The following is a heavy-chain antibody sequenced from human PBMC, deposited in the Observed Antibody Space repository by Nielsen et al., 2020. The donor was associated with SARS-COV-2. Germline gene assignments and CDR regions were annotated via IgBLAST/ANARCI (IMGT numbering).Heavy chain of an antibody. J-gene: IGHJ4*02. D-gene: IGHD1-14*01. CDR2: MSTYNGNT. V-gene: IGHV1-18*01. Sequence: ASVKVSCKASGYTFTAFGIHWVRQAPGQGLEWMAWMSTYNGNTNYAQMLQGRVTVTTDTSTGMAYMELRGLRLDDTAVYYCARDSAGTYQPLNFFDHWGQGTLVTVSS. CDR1: GYTFTAFG. CDR3: ARDSAGTYQPLNFFDH.